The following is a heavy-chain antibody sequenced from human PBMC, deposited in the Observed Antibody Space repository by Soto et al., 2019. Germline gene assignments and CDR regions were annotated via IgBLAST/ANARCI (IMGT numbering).Heavy chain of an antibody. V-gene: IGHV5-51*01. CDR2: IYPDDSDT. D-gene: IGHD1-1*01. CDR3: ARGGTVSTSRFDY. CDR1: GYSFTSYW. Sequence: GESLKISCQGSGYSFTSYWIGWVRQMPGKGLEWMGIIYPDDSDTRYSPSFQGQVTISADKSITTAYLQWSSLRASDTAMYFCARGGTVSTSRFDYWGQGTLVTVSS. J-gene: IGHJ4*02.